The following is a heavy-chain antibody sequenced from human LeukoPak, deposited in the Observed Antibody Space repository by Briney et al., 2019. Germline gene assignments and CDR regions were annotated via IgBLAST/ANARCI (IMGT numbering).Heavy chain of an antibody. D-gene: IGHD2-2*02. CDR1: GFTFSSYG. CDR2: ISYDGSNK. V-gene: IGHV3-30*18. CDR3: AKDRWGCSSTSCYTRVGPLNY. Sequence: GGSLRLSCAASGFTFSSYGMHWVRQAPGKGLEWVAVISYDGSNKYYADSVKGRFTISRDNSKNTLYLQMNSLRAEDTAVYYCAKDRWGCSSTSCYTRVGPLNYWGQGTLVTVSP. J-gene: IGHJ4*02.